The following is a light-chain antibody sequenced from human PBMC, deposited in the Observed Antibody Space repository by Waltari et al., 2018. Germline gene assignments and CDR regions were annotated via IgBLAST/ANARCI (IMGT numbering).Light chain of an antibody. CDR3: QLRTGWPMT. CDR1: QSVSNS. CDR2: DAP. V-gene: IGKV3-11*01. Sequence: EVVLTQSPATLSLSPGERATLSCRASQSVSNSLAWYRQKPGQAPSLLIYDAPTRAAGIPDRFSGSGSGTDFTLTIISLEPEDFAVYYCQLRTGWPMTFGQGTRLEIK. J-gene: IGKJ5*01.